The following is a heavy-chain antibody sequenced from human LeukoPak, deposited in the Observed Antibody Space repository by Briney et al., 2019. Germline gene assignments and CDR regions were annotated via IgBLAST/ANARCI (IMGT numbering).Heavy chain of an antibody. CDR2: IYYSGST. CDR3: ANPSGVVRYGMDV. D-gene: IGHD3-3*01. J-gene: IGHJ6*02. CDR1: GGSIRSSYYY. Sequence: SETLSLTCTVSGGSIRSSYYYWGWIRQPPGKGLEWIGSIYYSGSTYYNPSLKSRVTISVDTSKNQFSLKLSSVTAADTAVYYCANPSGVVRYGMDVWGQGTTVTVSS. V-gene: IGHV4-39*01.